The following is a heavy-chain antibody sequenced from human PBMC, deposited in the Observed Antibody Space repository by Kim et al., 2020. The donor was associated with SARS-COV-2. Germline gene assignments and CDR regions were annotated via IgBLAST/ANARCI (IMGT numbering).Heavy chain of an antibody. J-gene: IGHJ4*02. CDR3: AKTRKGAYGDY. Sequence: NKYYGDSVKGRFTISRDNSKNTVYLPMNSLRPEDTAVYYCAKTRKGAYGDYWGQGTLVTVSS. V-gene: IGHV3-30*02. CDR2: NK. D-gene: IGHD4-17*01.